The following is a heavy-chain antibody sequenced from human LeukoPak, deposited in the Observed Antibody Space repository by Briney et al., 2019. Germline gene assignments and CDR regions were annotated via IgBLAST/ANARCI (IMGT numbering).Heavy chain of an antibody. CDR3: SRGKDAYKTGY. J-gene: IGHJ4*02. Sequence: WETLTLTCTVSGVSISSYYRSWIRQPPGKGLEWMGHIYYSGSNNYSPSFESRVNISLDTSKNQLSLMLSAVTVADTAMYYCSRGKDAYKTGYWGQGTLVTVSS. V-gene: IGHV4-59*01. D-gene: IGHD5-24*01. CDR2: IYYSGSN. CDR1: GVSISSYY.